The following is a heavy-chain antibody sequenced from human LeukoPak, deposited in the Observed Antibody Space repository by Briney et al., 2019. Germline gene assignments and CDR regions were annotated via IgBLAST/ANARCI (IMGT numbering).Heavy chain of an antibody. CDR2: IYPGDSDT. Sequence: GESLKISCKGSGYSFTSYWIGWVRQMPGKGLEWMGIIYPGDSDTRYSPSFQGQVTISADKSISTAYLQWSSLKASDTAMYYCARGSRYFDWPYYYYYYGMGVWGQGTTVTVSS. D-gene: IGHD3-9*01. J-gene: IGHJ6*02. CDR1: GYSFTSYW. CDR3: ARGSRYFDWPYYYYYYGMGV. V-gene: IGHV5-51*01.